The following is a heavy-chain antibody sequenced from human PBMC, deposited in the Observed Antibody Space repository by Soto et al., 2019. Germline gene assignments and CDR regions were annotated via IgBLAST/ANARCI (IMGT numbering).Heavy chain of an antibody. CDR3: ARDGNYRYFDY. CDR1: GFTFSSYA. J-gene: IGHJ4*02. V-gene: IGHV3-30-3*01. Sequence: GGSLRLSCAASGFTFSSYAMHWVRQAPGKGLEWVAVISYDGSNKYYADSVKGRLTISRDNSKNTLYLQMNSLRAEDTAVYYCARDGNYRYFDYWGQGTLVTVSS. D-gene: IGHD1-7*01. CDR2: ISYDGSNK.